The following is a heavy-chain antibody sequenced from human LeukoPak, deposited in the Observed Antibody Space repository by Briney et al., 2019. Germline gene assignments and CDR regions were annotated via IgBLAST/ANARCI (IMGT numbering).Heavy chain of an antibody. CDR3: ARHATNYYDGSGYGTLGDY. V-gene: IGHV4-39*01. Sequence: SETLSLTCTVSGGSISSSSYYWGWIRQPPGKGLEWIGSIYYSGSTYYNPSLKSRVTISVDTSKNQFSLKLSSVTAADTAVYYCARHATNYYDGSGYGTLGDYWGQGTLVTVSS. J-gene: IGHJ4*02. D-gene: IGHD3-22*01. CDR2: IYYSGST. CDR1: GGSISSSSYY.